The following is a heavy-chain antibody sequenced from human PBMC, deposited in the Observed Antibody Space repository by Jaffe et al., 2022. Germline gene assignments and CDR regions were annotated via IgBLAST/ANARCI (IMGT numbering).Heavy chain of an antibody. CDR2: INPNSGGT. V-gene: IGHV1-2*06. J-gene: IGHJ5*02. CDR3: ARIYKYDFWSGYAYNWFDP. CDR1: GYTFTGYY. Sequence: QVQLVQSGAEVKKPGASVKVSCKASGYTFTGYYMHWVRQAPGQGLEWMGRINPNSGGTNYAQKFQGRVTMTRDTSISTAYMELSRLRSDDTAVYYCARIYKYDFWSGYAYNWFDPWGQGTLVTVSS. D-gene: IGHD3-3*01.